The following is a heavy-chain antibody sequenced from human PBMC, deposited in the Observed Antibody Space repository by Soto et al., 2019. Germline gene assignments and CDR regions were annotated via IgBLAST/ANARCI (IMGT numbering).Heavy chain of an antibody. V-gene: IGHV1-69*01. J-gene: IGHJ5*02. CDR3: ARVLRAGTHNWFDP. CDR1: GGTFSSYA. D-gene: IGHD1-1*01. Sequence: QVQLVQSGVEVKQPGSSVKVSCKASGGTFSSYAISWVRQAPGQGLEWMGGVIPIFVKANYAQKFKGRVTITADESTSTAYMELSSLRSEDTAVYYCARVLRAGTHNWFDPWGQGTLVTVSS. CDR2: VIPIFVKA.